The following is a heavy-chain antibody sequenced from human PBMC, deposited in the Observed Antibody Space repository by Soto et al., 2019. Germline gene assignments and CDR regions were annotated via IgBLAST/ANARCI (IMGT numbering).Heavy chain of an antibody. Sequence: SETLSLTCSVSGDSIITDTYKWGWVRQSPGKGLEWLGSVFYSGSYSYNPSLKGRITFSVDTSKNQFSLMLTSVTAADTAVYYCVRGKGYYGFHDFWGQGALVTVSS. D-gene: IGHD3-3*01. V-gene: IGHV4-39*01. CDR1: GDSIITDTYK. CDR2: VFYSGSY. J-gene: IGHJ4*02. CDR3: VRGKGYYGFHDF.